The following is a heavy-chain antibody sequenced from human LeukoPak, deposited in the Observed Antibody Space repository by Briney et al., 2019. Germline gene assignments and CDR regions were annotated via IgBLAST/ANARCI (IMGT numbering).Heavy chain of an antibody. CDR3: ARGAVDYYYDSSGYYPIYFQH. J-gene: IGHJ1*01. V-gene: IGHV4-39*07. D-gene: IGHD3-22*01. CDR2: IYYSGST. Sequence: SETLSLTCTVSGGSISSSSYYWGWIRQPPGKGLEWIGSIYYSGSTYYNPSLKSRVTISVDTSKNQFSLKLSSVTAADTAVYYCARGAVDYYYDSSGYYPIYFQHWGQGTLVTVSS. CDR1: GGSISSSSYY.